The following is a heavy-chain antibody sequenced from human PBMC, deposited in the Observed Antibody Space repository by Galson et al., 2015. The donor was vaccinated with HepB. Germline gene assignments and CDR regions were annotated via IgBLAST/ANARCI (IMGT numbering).Heavy chain of an antibody. D-gene: IGHD3-3*01. CDR3: ARGDYDFWSGYRHFDY. J-gene: IGHJ4*02. V-gene: IGHV4-34*01. CDR2: INHSGST. Sequence: ETLSLTCAVYGGSFSGYYWSWIRQPPGKGLEWIGEINHSGSTNYNPSLKSRVTISVDTPKNQFSLKLSSVTAADTAVYYCARGDYDFWSGYRHFDYWGQGTLVTVSS. CDR1: GGSFSGYY.